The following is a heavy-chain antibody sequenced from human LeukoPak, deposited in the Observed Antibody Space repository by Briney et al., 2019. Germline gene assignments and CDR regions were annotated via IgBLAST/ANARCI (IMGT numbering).Heavy chain of an antibody. D-gene: IGHD5-12*01. CDR3: ARSYSGYDSQYYFDY. V-gene: IGHV4-61*02. Sequence: SETLSLTRTVSGGSISSGSYYWSWIRQPAGKGLEWIGRIYTSGSTNYNPSLKSRVTISVDTSKNQFSLKLSSVTAADTAVYYCARSYSGYDSQYYFDYWGQGTLVTVSS. CDR2: IYTSGST. CDR1: GGSISSGSYY. J-gene: IGHJ4*02.